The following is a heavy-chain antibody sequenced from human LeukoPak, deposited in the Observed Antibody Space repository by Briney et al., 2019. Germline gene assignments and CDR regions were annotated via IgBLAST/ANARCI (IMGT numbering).Heavy chain of an antibody. CDR1: GFIFRSHG. J-gene: IGHJ4*02. D-gene: IGHD4-17*01. CDR3: ARVRGPTVTTMYFDY. CDR2: ISPGGNTI. V-gene: IGHV3-48*04. Sequence: PGGSLRLSCAGSGFIFRSHGMIWVRQAPGRGLEWVSYISPGGNTIYYADSMKGRFTVSRDDAKNSLSLHMISLRAEDTAVYYCARVRGPTVTTMYFDYWGQGTLVAVSS.